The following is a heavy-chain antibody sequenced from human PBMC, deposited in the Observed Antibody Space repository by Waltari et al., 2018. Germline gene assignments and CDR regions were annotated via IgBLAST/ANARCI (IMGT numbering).Heavy chain of an antibody. D-gene: IGHD6-6*01. CDR3: ANEYNSSSGLGDAFDI. J-gene: IGHJ3*02. CDR2: INAGNGNT. CDR1: GYTFTSYA. V-gene: IGHV1-3*01. Sequence: QVQLVQSGAEVKKPGASVKVSCKASGYTFTSYAMHWVRQAPGQRLEWMGWINAGNGNTKYSQKFQGRVTITRDTSASTAYMELSSLRSEDTAVYYCANEYNSSSGLGDAFDIWGQGTMVTVSS.